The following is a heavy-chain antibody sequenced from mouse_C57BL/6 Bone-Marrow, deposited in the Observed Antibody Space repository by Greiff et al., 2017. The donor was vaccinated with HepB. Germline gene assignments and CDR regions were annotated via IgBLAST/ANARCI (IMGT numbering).Heavy chain of an antibody. J-gene: IGHJ1*03. D-gene: IGHD1-1*01. V-gene: IGHV1-49*01. CDR1: YFSFMARA. CDR2: FTMYSDAT. Sequence: LQQSGAELVRPGSSVKLSCKDSYFSFMARAMHWVKQRPGHGLEWIGSFTMYSDATEYSENFKGKATLTANTSSSTAYMELSSLTSEDSAVYYCARGGSIYWYFDVWGTGTTVTVSS. CDR3: ARGGSIYWYFDV.